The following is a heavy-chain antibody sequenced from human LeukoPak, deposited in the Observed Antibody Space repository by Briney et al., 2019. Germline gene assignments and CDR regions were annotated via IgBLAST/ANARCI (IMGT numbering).Heavy chain of an antibody. D-gene: IGHD3-3*01. J-gene: IGHJ6*03. Sequence: GGSLRLSCAASGFTFNNAWMSWVRQAPGKGLEWIGRIKSKTDGGTTDYAAPVKGRFIISRDDSKNTLYLQMNSLKTEDTAVYYCTSTSRFLEWSFTDYFMDVWGKGTTVTVSS. CDR3: TSTSRFLEWSFTDYFMDV. CDR2: IKSKTDGGTT. CDR1: GFTFNNAW. V-gene: IGHV3-15*01.